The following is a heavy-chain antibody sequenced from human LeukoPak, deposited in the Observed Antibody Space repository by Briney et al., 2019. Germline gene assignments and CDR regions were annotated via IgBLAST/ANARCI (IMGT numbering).Heavy chain of an antibody. V-gene: IGHV3-21*06. J-gene: IGHJ6*03. CDR1: GFTFSTYS. CDR2: ISTVSSYI. Sequence: PGGSLRLSCAASGFTFSTYSMNWVRQAPGKGLEWVSSISTVSSYISYADSVQGRFTISRDNAKNLLFLQMNSLRAEDTAVYYCARRDYYFYSMDDWGKGTTVTVSS. CDR3: ARRDYYFYSMDD.